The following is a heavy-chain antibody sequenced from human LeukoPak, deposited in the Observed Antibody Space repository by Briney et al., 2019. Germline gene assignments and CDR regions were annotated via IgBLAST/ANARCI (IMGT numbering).Heavy chain of an antibody. J-gene: IGHJ4*02. Sequence: KPGGSLRLSCAASGFTFSSYSMNWVRQAPGKGLEWVSSIGPTSTYIYYAESVKGRFTISRDNAKNSLYLQMNSLRDEDTAVYYCARVSRPIIAVAGFDYWGQGTLVTVSS. CDR2: IGPTSTYI. V-gene: IGHV3-21*01. D-gene: IGHD6-19*01. CDR1: GFTFSSYS. CDR3: ARVSRPIIAVAGFDY.